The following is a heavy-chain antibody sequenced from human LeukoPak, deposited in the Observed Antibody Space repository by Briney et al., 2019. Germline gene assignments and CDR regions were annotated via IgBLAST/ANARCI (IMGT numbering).Heavy chain of an antibody. J-gene: IGHJ6*03. CDR3: ASDGAARGYYYYYMDV. D-gene: IGHD6-6*01. V-gene: IGHV3-64*01. Sequence: GGSLRLYCVAFGFTFHSYAMHWVRQAPGKGLEYVSAISSNGGSTYYANSVKGRFNISRDNSKNTLYLQMGSLSAEDMAVYYCASDGAARGYYYYYMDVWGKGTTVTVSS. CDR1: GFTFHSYA. CDR2: ISSNGGST.